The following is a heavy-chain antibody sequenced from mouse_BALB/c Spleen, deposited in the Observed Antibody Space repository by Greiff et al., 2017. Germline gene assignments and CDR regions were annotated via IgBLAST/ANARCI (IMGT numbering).Heavy chain of an antibody. CDR2: IRSKSNNYAT. CDR3: VRHTDGYYDYAMDY. J-gene: IGHJ4*01. CDR1: GFTFNTYA. D-gene: IGHD2-3*01. V-gene: IGHV10-1*02. Sequence: DVKLVESGGGLVQPKGSLKLSCAASGFTFNTYAMNWVRQAPGKGLEWVARIRSKSNNYATYYADSVKDRFTISRDDSQSMLYLQMNNLRTEDTAMYYCVRHTDGYYDYAMDYWGQGTSVTVSS.